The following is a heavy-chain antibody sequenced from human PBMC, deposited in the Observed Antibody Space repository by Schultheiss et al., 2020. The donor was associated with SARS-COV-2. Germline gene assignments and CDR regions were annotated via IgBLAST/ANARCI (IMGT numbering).Heavy chain of an antibody. Sequence: GESLKISCAASGFTVSSNYMSWVRQAPGKGLEWVSSISSSSSYIYYADSVKGRFTISRDNAKNSLYLQMNSLRAEDTAVYYCARARQLDYWGQGTLVTVSS. CDR1: GFTVSSNY. CDR3: ARARQLDY. D-gene: IGHD6-6*01. CDR2: ISSSSSYI. V-gene: IGHV3-21*04. J-gene: IGHJ4*02.